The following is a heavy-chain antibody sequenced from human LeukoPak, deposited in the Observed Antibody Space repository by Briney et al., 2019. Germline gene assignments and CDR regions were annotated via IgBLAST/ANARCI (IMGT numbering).Heavy chain of an antibody. D-gene: IGHD3-3*01. Sequence: SETLSLTCTVSGYSISSGYYWGWIRQPPGKGLEWTGSIDHSGSTNYNPSLKSRVTISVDTSKNQFSLKLSSVTAADTAVYYCARGGYDFWSGYSPTNWFDPWGQGTLVTVSS. V-gene: IGHV4-38-2*02. CDR2: IDHSGST. CDR1: GYSISSGYY. J-gene: IGHJ5*02. CDR3: ARGGYDFWSGYSPTNWFDP.